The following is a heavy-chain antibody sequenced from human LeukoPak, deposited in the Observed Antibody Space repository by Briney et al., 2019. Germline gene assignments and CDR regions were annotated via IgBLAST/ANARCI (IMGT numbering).Heavy chain of an antibody. CDR2: ISAYNGNT. CDR3: VRDLGVGTSMIFFDF. CDR1: GYSFTSFG. J-gene: IGHJ4*02. V-gene: IGHV1-18*01. Sequence: ASVKVSCKTSGYSFTSFGISWVRQAPGQGLEWMGWISAYNGNTRSAQKFQGRVTMTTDTSTSTAHMELRSLRFDDTAVFYCVRDLGVGTSMIFFDFWGQGTLVTVSS. D-gene: IGHD3/OR15-3a*01.